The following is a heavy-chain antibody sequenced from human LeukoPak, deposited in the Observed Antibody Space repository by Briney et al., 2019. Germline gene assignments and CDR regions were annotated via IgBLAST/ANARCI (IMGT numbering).Heavy chain of an antibody. J-gene: IGHJ2*01. D-gene: IGHD5-24*01. CDR3: ARGYGDGYNYHWYFDL. CDR1: GGSFSGYY. V-gene: IGHV4-34*01. CDR2: INHSGST. Sequence: PSETLSLTCAVYGGSFSGYYWSWIRQPPGKGLEWIREINHSGSTNYNPSLKSRVTISVDTSKNQFSLKLSSVTAADTAVYYCARGYGDGYNYHWYFDLWGQGTLVTVSS.